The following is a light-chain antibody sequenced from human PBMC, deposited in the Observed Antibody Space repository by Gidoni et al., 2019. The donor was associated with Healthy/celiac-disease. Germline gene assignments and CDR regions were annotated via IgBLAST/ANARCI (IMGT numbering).Light chain of an antibody. V-gene: IGKV3-15*01. CDR1: QSVSSN. Sequence: EIVLKQSPAPLSVSPGARATLSCRASQSVSSNLAWYQQKPGQAPRLLIYGASTRATGIPARFSGSGSGTEFTLTISSLQSEDFAVYYCQQYNNWPPNTFGQGTKLEIK. CDR3: QQYNNWPPNT. J-gene: IGKJ2*01. CDR2: GAS.